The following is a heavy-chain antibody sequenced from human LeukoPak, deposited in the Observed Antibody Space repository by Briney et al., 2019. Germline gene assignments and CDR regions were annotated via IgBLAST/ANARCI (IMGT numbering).Heavy chain of an antibody. Sequence: KSSETLSLTCTVSGGSISTYYWSWVRQPPGKGLEWIGYINYVGSTNYNPSLKSRVTISVDTSKNQLSLKLTSVTSADTAIYYCARNRYGGGSYYFDYWGQGTLVTVSS. CDR3: ARNRYGGGSYYFDY. J-gene: IGHJ4*02. V-gene: IGHV4-59*01. CDR1: GGSISTYY. CDR2: INYVGST. D-gene: IGHD4-23*01.